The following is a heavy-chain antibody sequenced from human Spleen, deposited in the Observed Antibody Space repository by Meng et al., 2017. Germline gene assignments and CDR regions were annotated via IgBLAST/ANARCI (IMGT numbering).Heavy chain of an antibody. V-gene: IGHV1-2*06. CDR2: INPKSGDT. D-gene: IGHD6-25*01. Sequence: ASVKVSCKPSGYNFPDYYIHWVRRAPGQGREGMGRINPKSGDTNHAQKFQARGTMTVDTSTSTAYMELSGLRSDDTAMYYCARDEDRSAAGKLFGDYWGQGTLVTVSS. J-gene: IGHJ4*02. CDR1: GYNFPDYY. CDR3: ARDEDRSAAGKLFGDY.